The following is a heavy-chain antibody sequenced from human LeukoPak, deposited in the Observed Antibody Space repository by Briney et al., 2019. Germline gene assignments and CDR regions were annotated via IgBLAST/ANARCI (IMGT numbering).Heavy chain of an antibody. V-gene: IGHV4-59*01. CDR3: ARSVGIERPTISLVY. Sequence: PSETLSLTCTVSGGSISSYYWSWIRQPPGKGLEWIGYIYYSGSTNYNPSLKSRVTISVDTSKNQFSLKLSSVTAADTAVYYCARSVGIERPTISLVYWGKGTLVTVSP. J-gene: IGHJ4*02. CDR2: IYYSGST. CDR1: GGSISSYY. D-gene: IGHD5-24*01.